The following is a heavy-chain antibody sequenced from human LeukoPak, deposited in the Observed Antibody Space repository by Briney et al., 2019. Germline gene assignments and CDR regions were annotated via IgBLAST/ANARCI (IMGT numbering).Heavy chain of an antibody. J-gene: IGHJ4*02. CDR2: ISSGTGSYI. CDR1: GFSFRSDS. V-gene: IGHV3-21*01. CDR3: ARCSGVFGSSGY. D-gene: IGHD6-6*01. Sequence: PGRSLRLSCVASGFSFRSDSLNWIRQGPGKGMESVSTISSGTGSYIYYADSVRGRFTISRDNAKNSLYLQMNSLRAEDTAVYYCARCSGVFGSSGYWGQGTLVTVSS.